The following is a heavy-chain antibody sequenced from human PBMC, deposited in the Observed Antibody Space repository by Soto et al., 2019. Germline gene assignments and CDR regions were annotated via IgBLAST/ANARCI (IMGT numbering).Heavy chain of an antibody. J-gene: IGHJ3*01. D-gene: IGHD3-10*01. CDR3: VRYRGYPDSFAF. V-gene: IGHV3-74*01. CDR1: GFNFGPFW. Sequence: EAHLVESGGGLVQPGGSLRLSCAASGFNFGPFWMHWVRQTPGKGLVWVSHINSDGSTIVYADSVKGRFTISRDNAKNSLYLQMNSLRVDDTAVYFCVRYRGYPDSFAFWGQGAMVTVS. CDR2: INSDGSTI.